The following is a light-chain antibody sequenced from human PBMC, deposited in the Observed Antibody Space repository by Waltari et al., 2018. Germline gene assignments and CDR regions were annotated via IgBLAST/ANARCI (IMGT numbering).Light chain of an antibody. CDR2: WAS. CDR3: HQYYSFPPYT. CDR1: QSVLSSYTNKNY. V-gene: IGKV4-1*01. Sequence: DIVMTQSPDSLAVSLGERATIDCKSSQSVLSSYTNKNYIAWYRQKAGQPPTLLIFWASTRKSGVPDRFSGSGSGTDFTLTISSLQAEDVAVYYCHQYYSFPPYTFGQGTKLEIK. J-gene: IGKJ2*01.